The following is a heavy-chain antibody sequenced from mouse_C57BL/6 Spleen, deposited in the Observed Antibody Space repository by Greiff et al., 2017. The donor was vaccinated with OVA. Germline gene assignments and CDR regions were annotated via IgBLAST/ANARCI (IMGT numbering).Heavy chain of an antibody. CDR1: GFTFSHYW. CDR3: TEIYYGYG. Sequence: EVHLVESGGGLVQPGGSMKLSCVASGFTFSHYWMNWVRQSPEKGLEWVAQIRWKWDNYATQYAEALMGWFTISRDESKRSGYLQINNFGAEDTVSYYCTEIYYGYGWGQGTSVTVSS. V-gene: IGHV6-3*01. J-gene: IGHJ4*01. CDR2: IRWKWDNYAT. D-gene: IGHD2-2*01.